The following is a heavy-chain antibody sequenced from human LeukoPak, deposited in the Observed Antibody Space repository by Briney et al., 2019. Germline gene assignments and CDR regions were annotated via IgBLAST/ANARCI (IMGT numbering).Heavy chain of an antibody. CDR2: ISSDGIIT. V-gene: IGHV3-74*01. CDR3: TRGVNGDSRFDP. D-gene: IGHD4-17*01. J-gene: IGHJ5*02. CDR1: GFTFTSYW. Sequence: PGGSLRLSCAASGFTFTSYWMRWVRQAPGKGLVWVSRISSDGIITRYADSVKGRFTISRDNAKNTLYLQMNSLRAEDTAVYYCTRGVNGDSRFDPWGQGTLVTVSS.